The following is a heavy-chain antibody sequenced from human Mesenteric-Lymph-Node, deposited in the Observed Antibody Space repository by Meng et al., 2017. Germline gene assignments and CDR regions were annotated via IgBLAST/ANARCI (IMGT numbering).Heavy chain of an antibody. D-gene: IGHD6-6*01. V-gene: IGHV1-24*01. Sequence: ASVKVSCKVSGYTFSELPMHWVRQAPGKGLEWMGRFDPEDGETIYSQTFQGRVTMTRNTSISTAYMELSSLRSEDTAVYYCAISRIAARRANSYWGQGTLVTVSS. CDR2: FDPEDGET. CDR3: AISRIAARRANSY. J-gene: IGHJ4*02. CDR1: GYTFSELP.